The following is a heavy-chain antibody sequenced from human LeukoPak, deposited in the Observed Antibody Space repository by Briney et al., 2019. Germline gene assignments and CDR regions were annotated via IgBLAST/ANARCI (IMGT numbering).Heavy chain of an antibody. Sequence: PSETLSLTCTVSGGSISSSSYYWGWIRQPPGKGLEWIGSIYYSGSTYYNPSLKSRVTISVDTSKNQFSLKLSSVTAAGTAAYYCARQLVGAPFDYWGQGTLVTVSS. J-gene: IGHJ4*02. V-gene: IGHV4-39*01. CDR2: IYYSGST. CDR1: GGSISSSSYY. CDR3: ARQLVGAPFDY. D-gene: IGHD1-26*01.